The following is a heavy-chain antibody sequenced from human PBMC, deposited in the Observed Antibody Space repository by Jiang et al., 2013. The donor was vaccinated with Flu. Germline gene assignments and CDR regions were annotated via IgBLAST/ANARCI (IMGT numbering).Heavy chain of an antibody. D-gene: IGHD2-8*01. J-gene: IGHJ4*02. Sequence: KVSCKASGYTFTGYFLHWVRQAPGQGLEWMGWINPHSGDSHYAQKFQGRLTLSRDTSISTAYMELSSLRSDDTAVFYCARGYCSNGVCYIAYWGQGTLVSVSS. CDR2: INPHSGDS. CDR3: ARGYCSNGVCYIAY. CDR1: GYTFTGYF. V-gene: IGHV1-2*02.